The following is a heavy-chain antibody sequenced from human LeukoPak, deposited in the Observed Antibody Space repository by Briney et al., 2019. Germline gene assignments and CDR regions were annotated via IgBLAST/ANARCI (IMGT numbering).Heavy chain of an antibody. CDR2: ISHDGSNK. CDR1: GFTFSSYA. J-gene: IGHJ5*02. CDR3: AKEGYYGSGSFPDH. D-gene: IGHD3-10*01. V-gene: IGHV3-30*18. Sequence: GGSLRLSCAASGFTFSSYAMSWVRQAPGKGLEWVAVISHDGSNKYYADSVKGRFSISRDNSRNTLYLQMNSLRADDMGVFYCAKEGYYGSGSFPDHWGQGTLVTVSS.